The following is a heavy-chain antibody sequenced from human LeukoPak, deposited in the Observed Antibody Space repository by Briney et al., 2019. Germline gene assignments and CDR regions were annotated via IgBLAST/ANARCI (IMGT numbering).Heavy chain of an antibody. D-gene: IGHD2-21*02. V-gene: IGHV3-30-3*01. CDR3: ARVPCGGDCYSGLEFDY. Sequence: HPGGSLRLSCAASGFTFSSYAMHWVRQAPGKGLEWVAVISYDGSNKYYADSVKGRFTISRDNSKNTLYLQTNSLRGEDTAVYYCARVPCGGDCYSGLEFDYWGQGTLVTVSS. J-gene: IGHJ4*02. CDR2: ISYDGSNK. CDR1: GFTFSSYA.